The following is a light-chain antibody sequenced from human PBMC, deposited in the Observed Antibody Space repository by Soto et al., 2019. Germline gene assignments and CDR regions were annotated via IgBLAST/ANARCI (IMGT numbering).Light chain of an antibody. CDR1: TGAVTSGHY. V-gene: IGLV7-46*01. CDR3: LLSDSGARPGLWV. Sequence: QAVVTQEPSLTVSPGGTVTLTCGSSTGAVTSGHYPYWFQQKPGQAPRTLIYDTTNKHSWTPARFSGSLLGGKAALTLSGAQPEDEAEYYCLLSDSGARPGLWVFGGGTKLTVL. CDR2: DTT. J-gene: IGLJ3*02.